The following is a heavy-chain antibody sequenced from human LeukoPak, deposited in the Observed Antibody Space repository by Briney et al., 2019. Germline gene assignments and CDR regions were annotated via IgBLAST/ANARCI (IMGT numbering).Heavy chain of an antibody. CDR3: ARGSGGVIATASD. D-gene: IGHD3-16*02. V-gene: IGHV3-30-3*01. J-gene: IGHJ4*02. CDR2: ISYDGSNK. Sequence: GGSLRLSCAASGFTFSGYAMHWVRQAPGKGLEWVAVISYDGSNKYYADSVKGRFTISRDNSKNTLYLQMNSLRAEDTAVYYCARGSGGVIATASDWGQGTLVTVSS. CDR1: GFTFSGYA.